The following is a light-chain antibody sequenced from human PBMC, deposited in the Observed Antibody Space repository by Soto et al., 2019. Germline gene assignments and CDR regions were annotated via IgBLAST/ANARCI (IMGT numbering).Light chain of an antibody. CDR2: EVS. CDR3: SSYTSSSTLV. J-gene: IGLJ1*01. CDR1: SSDVGGYNY. V-gene: IGLV2-14*01. Sequence: QSVLTQPASVSGSPGQSITTSCTGTSSDVGGYNYVSWYQQPPGKAPKLMIYEVSNRPSGVSNRFSGSKSGNTASLTISGLQAEDEADYYCSSYTSSSTLVFGTGTKVTVL.